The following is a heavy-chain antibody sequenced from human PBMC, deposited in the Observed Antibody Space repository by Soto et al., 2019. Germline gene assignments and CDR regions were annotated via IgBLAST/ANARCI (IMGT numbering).Heavy chain of an antibody. V-gene: IGHV4-59*01. CDR1: GGSISSYY. CDR2: IYYSGST. J-gene: IGHJ4*02. D-gene: IGHD5-18*01. Sequence: LSLTCTVSGGSISSYYWSWIRQPPGKGLEWIGYIYYSGSTNYNPSLKSRVTISVDTSKNQFSLKLSSVTAADTAVYYCARYPVDTAMGYYFDYWGQGTLVTVSS. CDR3: ARYPVDTAMGYYFDY.